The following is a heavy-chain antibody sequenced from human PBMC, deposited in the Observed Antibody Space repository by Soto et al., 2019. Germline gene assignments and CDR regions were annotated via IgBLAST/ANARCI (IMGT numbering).Heavy chain of an antibody. V-gene: IGHV3-49*04. Sequence: EVQLVESGGGLVQPGRSLRLSCTASGFTFGDYAMSWVRQAPGKGLEWVGFIRSKAYGGTTEYAASVKGRFTISRDDSKSIAYLQMNSLKTEDTAVYYCTAKVGADTQLWGQGTLVTVSS. J-gene: IGHJ1*01. CDR2: IRSKAYGGTT. CDR1: GFTFGDYA. CDR3: TAKVGADTQL. D-gene: IGHD1-26*01.